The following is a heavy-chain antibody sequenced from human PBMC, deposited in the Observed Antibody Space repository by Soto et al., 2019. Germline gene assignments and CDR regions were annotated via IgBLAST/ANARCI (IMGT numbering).Heavy chain of an antibody. D-gene: IGHD5-18*01. CDR3: AKGVYSYGFITTGEDY. CDR1: GFTFSSYA. J-gene: IGHJ4*02. Sequence: PGGSLRLSCAASGFTFSSYAMSWVRQAPGKGLEWVSAISGSGGSTYYADSVKGRFTISRDNSKNTLYLQMNSLRAEDTAVYYCAKGVYSYGFITTGEDYWGQGTLVTVSS. V-gene: IGHV3-23*01. CDR2: ISGSGGST.